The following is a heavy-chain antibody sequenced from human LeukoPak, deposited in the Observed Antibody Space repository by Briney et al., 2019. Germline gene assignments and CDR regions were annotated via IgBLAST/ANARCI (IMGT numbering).Heavy chain of an antibody. CDR2: ISAYNGNT. CDR1: GYTFTSYD. D-gene: IGHD6-19*01. J-gene: IGHJ4*02. Sequence: ASVKVSCKASGYTFTSYDINWVRQATGQGLEWMGWISAYNGNTNYAQKLQGRVTMTTDTSTSTAYMELRSLRSDDTAVYYCARGSSEQWLGTTNFDYWGQGTLVTVSS. V-gene: IGHV1-18*01. CDR3: ARGSSEQWLGTTNFDY.